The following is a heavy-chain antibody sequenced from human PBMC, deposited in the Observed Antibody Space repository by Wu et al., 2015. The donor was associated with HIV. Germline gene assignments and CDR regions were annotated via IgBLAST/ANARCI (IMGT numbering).Heavy chain of an antibody. D-gene: IGHD6-19*01. CDR3: ARGHLGYSSGRGAFDI. V-gene: IGHV1-2*02. CDR2: INPNSGGT. CDR1: GYTFTGYY. J-gene: IGHJ3*02. Sequence: QVQLVQSGAEVKKPGASVKVSCKASGYTFTGYYMHWVRQAPGQGLEWMGWINPNSGGTNYAQKFQGRVTMTRDTSISTAYMELSRLRSDDTAVYYCARGHLGYSSGRGAFDIWGQGTMVTVSS.